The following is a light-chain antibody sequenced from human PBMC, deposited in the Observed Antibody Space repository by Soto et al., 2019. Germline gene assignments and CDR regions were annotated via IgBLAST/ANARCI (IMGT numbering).Light chain of an antibody. CDR2: DAS. V-gene: IGKV3-11*01. CDR1: QSVGRF. CDR3: QHRSY. J-gene: IGKJ3*01. Sequence: EIVLTQSPATLSLSPGERATLSCRASQSVGRFLAWYQQKPGQAPRLLIYDASNRATGIPARFSGSGSETEFSLIISSLVPEDVAVYYCQHRSYFGPGNKVYFK.